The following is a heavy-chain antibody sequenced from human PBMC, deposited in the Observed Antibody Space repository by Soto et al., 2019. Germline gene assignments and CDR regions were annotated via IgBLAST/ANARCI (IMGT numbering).Heavy chain of an antibody. D-gene: IGHD3-22*01. Sequence: QVQLVQSEAEVKKPGASVKVSCKASGYTFITYGVSWVRQARGQGLDWLGWISTYNGNTRYAERLQGRVTMTTDTTTNRAYMELRNLRSDDTAVYYCARGPTDYYDNSANYFLDYWGQGTQVTVSS. CDR2: ISTYNGNT. CDR3: ARGPTDYYDNSANYFLDY. CDR1: GYTFITYG. V-gene: IGHV1-18*01. J-gene: IGHJ4*02.